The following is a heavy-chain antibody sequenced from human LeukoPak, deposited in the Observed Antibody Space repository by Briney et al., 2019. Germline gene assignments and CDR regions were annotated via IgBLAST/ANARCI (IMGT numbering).Heavy chain of an antibody. J-gene: IGHJ4*02. CDR2: IYYSGST. CDR3: ARSEETFSYGSGNYYSFDS. V-gene: IGHV4-31*03. D-gene: IGHD3-10*01. CDR1: GGSISSGGYY. Sequence: SETLSLTCSVSGGSISSGGYYWSWIRQHPGKGVEWFGYIYYSGSTCYNPSLKSRVTISVDTSRNQFYLKLSSVTAADTALYYCARSEETFSYGSGNYYSFDSWGQGTLVTVSS.